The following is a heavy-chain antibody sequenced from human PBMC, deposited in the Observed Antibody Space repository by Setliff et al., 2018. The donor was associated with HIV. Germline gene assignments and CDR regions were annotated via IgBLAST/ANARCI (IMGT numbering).Heavy chain of an antibody. CDR1: GFTFSDYS. Sequence: GGSLRLSCAASGFTFSDYSMHWVRQAPGKGLEWVSSITRSSSHIYYADSVKGRFTISRDNAKNSLYLQMNSLRAEDTAVYYRARAGILEWLFGRAQYFDYWGQGTLVTVSS. CDR3: ARAGILEWLFGRAQYFDY. CDR2: ITRSSSHI. D-gene: IGHD3-3*01. J-gene: IGHJ4*02. V-gene: IGHV3-21*01.